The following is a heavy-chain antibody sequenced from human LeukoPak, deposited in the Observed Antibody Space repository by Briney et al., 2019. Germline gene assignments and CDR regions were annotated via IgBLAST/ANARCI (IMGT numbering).Heavy chain of an antibody. CDR1: GYSFTSYW. CDR2: IYPGDSDT. CDR3: ARRLRGTYSSSWYFMDV. Sequence: GESLKISCKGSGYSFTSYWIGWVRQMPGKGLEGMGIIYPGDSDTRYSPSFQGQVTISADKSISTAYLQWSSLKASDTAMYYCARRLRGTYSSSWYFMDVWGKGTTVTVSS. D-gene: IGHD6-13*01. V-gene: IGHV5-51*01. J-gene: IGHJ6*03.